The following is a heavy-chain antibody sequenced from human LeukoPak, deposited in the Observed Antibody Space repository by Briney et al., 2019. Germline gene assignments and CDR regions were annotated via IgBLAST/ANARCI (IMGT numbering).Heavy chain of an antibody. D-gene: IGHD3-22*01. J-gene: IGHJ4*02. Sequence: GRSLRLSCAASGFIFDDYAMHWVRQAPGKGLEWVSGISWNSGSIGYADSVKGRFTSSRDNAKNSLYLQMNSLRAEDTALYYCAKDTGLGGYYDSSGYPCFDYWGQGTLVTVSS. CDR3: AKDTGLGGYYDSSGYPCFDY. V-gene: IGHV3-9*01. CDR1: GFIFDDYA. CDR2: ISWNSGSI.